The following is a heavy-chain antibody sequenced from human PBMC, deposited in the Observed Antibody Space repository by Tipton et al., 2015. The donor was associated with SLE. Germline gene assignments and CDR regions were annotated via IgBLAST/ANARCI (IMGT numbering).Heavy chain of an antibody. CDR1: GFTFSSYA. V-gene: IGHV3-23*03. D-gene: IGHD1-26*01. Sequence: GSLRLSCAASGFTFSSYAMTWVRQAPGKGLEWVSVLYSSGYNALYADPVKGRFTVSRDNSKNTLYVQMNSLRAEDTAVYYCARDLVGPTGYGMDVWGQGTTVTVSS. CDR3: ARDLVGPTGYGMDV. CDR2: LYSSGYNA. J-gene: IGHJ6*02.